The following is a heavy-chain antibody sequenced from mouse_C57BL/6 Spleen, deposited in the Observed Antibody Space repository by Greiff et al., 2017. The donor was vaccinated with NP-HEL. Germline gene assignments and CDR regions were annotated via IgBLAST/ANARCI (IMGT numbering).Heavy chain of an antibody. Sequence: QVQLQQSGPELVKPGASVKISCKASGYAFSSSWMNWVKQRPGKGLEWIGRIYPGDGDTNYNGKFKGKATLTADKSSSTAYMQRSSLTSEDSAVYFCARLITTVAYWGQGTLVTVSA. CDR2: IYPGDGDT. CDR1: GYAFSSSW. V-gene: IGHV1-82*01. J-gene: IGHJ3*01. D-gene: IGHD1-1*01. CDR3: ARLITTVAY.